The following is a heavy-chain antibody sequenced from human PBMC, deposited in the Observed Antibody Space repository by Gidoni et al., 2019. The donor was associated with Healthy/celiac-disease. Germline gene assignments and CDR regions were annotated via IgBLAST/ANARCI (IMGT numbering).Heavy chain of an antibody. CDR3: AKDLPLGRSEWDVDAFDI. V-gene: IGHV3-23*01. D-gene: IGHD1-26*01. J-gene: IGHJ3*02. CDR2: MSGSGGST. Sequence: EVQLLESGGGLVHPGVSLRLFCSSSGCTFICYSMSWVRQPPGKGLGWVAAMSGSGGSTYYADCVKGRLTISRDNSKNTVYLQMNSLRAEDTAVYYCAKDLPLGRSEWDVDAFDIWGQGTMVTVSS. CDR1: GCTFICYS.